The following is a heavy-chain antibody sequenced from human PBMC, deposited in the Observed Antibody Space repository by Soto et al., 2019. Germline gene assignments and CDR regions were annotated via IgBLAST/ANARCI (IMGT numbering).Heavy chain of an antibody. CDR3: ARLKYSSGWYAHY. D-gene: IGHD6-19*01. Sequence: VGSLRLSCAASGLIFSDDYMTWIRQAPGKGLEWVSYISGSSYANYADSVKGRFTISRDNAKNSLYLQMNSLRGEDTAVYYCARLKYSSGWYAHYWGQGTRVTVSS. J-gene: IGHJ4*02. CDR2: ISGSSYA. V-gene: IGHV3-11*03. CDR1: GLIFSDDY.